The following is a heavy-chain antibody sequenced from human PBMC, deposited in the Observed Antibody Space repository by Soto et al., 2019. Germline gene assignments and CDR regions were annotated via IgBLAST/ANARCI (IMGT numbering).Heavy chain of an antibody. J-gene: IGHJ5*02. CDR3: ARSTIPPEWFDP. Sequence: QVQLVQSGAEVKKPGSSVKVSCKASGGTFSSYTISWVRQAPGQGLEWMGRIIPILGIANYAQKFQGRVTITADKSTSTAYMELSSLRSEDTAVYYCARSTIPPEWFDPWGQGTLVTVSS. D-gene: IGHD3-3*01. CDR2: IIPILGIA. CDR1: GGTFSSYT. V-gene: IGHV1-69*02.